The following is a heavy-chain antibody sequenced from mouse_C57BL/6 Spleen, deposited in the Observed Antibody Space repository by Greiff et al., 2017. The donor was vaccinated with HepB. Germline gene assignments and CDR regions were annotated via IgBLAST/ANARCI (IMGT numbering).Heavy chain of an antibody. J-gene: IGHJ4*01. D-gene: IGHD2-4*01. CDR2: IDPSDSYT. Sequence: VQLQQPGAELVMPGASVKLSCKASGYTFTSYWMHWVKQRPGQGLEWIGEIDPSDSYTNYNQKFKGKSILTVDKSSSTAYMQLSSLTSEDSAVYYCARWAYYDYEDAMDYWGQGTSVTVSS. V-gene: IGHV1-69*01. CDR1: GYTFTSYW. CDR3: ARWAYYDYEDAMDY.